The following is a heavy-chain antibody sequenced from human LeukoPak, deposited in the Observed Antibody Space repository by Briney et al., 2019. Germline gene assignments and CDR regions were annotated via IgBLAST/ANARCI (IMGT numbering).Heavy chain of an antibody. Sequence: PSETLSLTCAVYGGSFSGYYWSWIRQPPGKGLEWIGEINHSGSTNYNPSLKSRVTISVDTSKNQFSLKLSSVTAADTAVYYCARLNDYIWGSYRPYFDYWGQGTLLTVSS. D-gene: IGHD3-16*02. CDR2: INHSGST. V-gene: IGHV4-34*01. J-gene: IGHJ4*02. CDR1: GGSFSGYY. CDR3: ARLNDYIWGSYRPYFDY.